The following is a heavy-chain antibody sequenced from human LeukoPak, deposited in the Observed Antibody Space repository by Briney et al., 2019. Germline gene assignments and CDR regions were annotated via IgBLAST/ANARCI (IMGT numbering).Heavy chain of an antibody. V-gene: IGHV1-2*02. CDR3: ARTCSGGSCSAPFDY. Sequence: GASVKVSCKASGYTFTDHYLHWVRQAPGQGLEWMGWINPNSGGTNYAQKFQGRVTMTRDTSISTAYMELSRLRSDDTAVYYRARTCSGGSCSAPFDYWGQGTLVTVSS. D-gene: IGHD2-15*01. CDR2: INPNSGGT. J-gene: IGHJ4*02. CDR1: GYTFTDHY.